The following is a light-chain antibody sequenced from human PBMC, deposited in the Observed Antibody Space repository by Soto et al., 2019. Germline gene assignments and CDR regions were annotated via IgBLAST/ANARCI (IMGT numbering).Light chain of an antibody. Sequence: QSVLTQPSCVSGAPGQSITISCTGTNSDSRAYIYVSWYQQLPGKAPKLTISEVSRPPSAVPERFSGANSGNTASLTDSGLQADDKAHYSCSEYAGTNNFVFGTATKVTVL. J-gene: IGLJ1*01. V-gene: IGLV2-8*01. CDR2: EVS. CDR3: SEYAGTNNFV. CDR1: NSDSRAYIY.